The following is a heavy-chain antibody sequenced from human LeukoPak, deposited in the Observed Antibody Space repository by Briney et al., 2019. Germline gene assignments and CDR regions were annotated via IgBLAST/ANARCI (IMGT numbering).Heavy chain of an antibody. CDR3: ARGDLPTIVVVPAAIGY. D-gene: IGHD2-2*01. CDR2: IYHSGST. Sequence: PSETLSLTCAVSGYSISSGYYWGWIRQPRGKGLEWIGSIYHSGSTYYNPSLKSRVTTSVDTSKNQFSLKLSSVTAADTAVYYCARGDLPTIVVVPAAIGYWSQGTLVTVSS. J-gene: IGHJ4*02. V-gene: IGHV4-38-2*01. CDR1: GYSISSGYY.